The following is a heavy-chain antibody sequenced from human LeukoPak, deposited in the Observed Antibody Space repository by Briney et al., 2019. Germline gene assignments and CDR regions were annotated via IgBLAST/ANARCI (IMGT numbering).Heavy chain of an antibody. D-gene: IGHD2-15*01. CDR2: IYYSGST. CDR1: GGSISSGGYY. J-gene: IGHJ6*02. Sequence: SETLSLTCTVSGGSISSGGYYWSWIRQHPGKGLEWIGYIYYSGSTYYNPSLKSRVTISVDTSKNQFSLKLSSVTAADTAVYYCAREWVVVTGRVDAAGMDVWGQGTTVTVSS. V-gene: IGHV4-31*03. CDR3: AREWVVVTGRVDAAGMDV.